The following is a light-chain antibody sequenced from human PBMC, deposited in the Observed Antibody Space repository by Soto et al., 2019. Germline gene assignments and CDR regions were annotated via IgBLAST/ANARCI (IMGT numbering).Light chain of an antibody. CDR2: DTS. Sequence: DIQMTQSPSSLFASVGDRVIITCRASQSISTYLNWYQQKPGKAPKLLIYDTSSLQSGVPSRFFGSRSGTDFTLTISSLQPEDFATFYCQQSYSTPLTFGGGTKVEI. CDR1: QSISTY. J-gene: IGKJ4*01. CDR3: QQSYSTPLT. V-gene: IGKV1-39*01.